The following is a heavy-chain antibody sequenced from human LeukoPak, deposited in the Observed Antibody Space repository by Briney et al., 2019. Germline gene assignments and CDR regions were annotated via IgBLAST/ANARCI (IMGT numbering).Heavy chain of an antibody. V-gene: IGHV4-59*01. J-gene: IGHJ6*03. Sequence: PSETLFLTCTVSGGSISSYYWSWIRQPPGKGLEWIGYIYYSGSTNYNPSLKSRVTISVDTSKNQFSLKLSSVTAADTAVYYCAREVGSGSYGGYFYYMDVWGKGTTVTVSS. D-gene: IGHD3-10*01. CDR2: IYYSGST. CDR1: GGSISSYY. CDR3: AREVGSGSYGGYFYYMDV.